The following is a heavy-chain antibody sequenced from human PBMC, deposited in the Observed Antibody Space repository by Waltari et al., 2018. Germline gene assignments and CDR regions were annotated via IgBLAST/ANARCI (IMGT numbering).Heavy chain of an antibody. D-gene: IGHD2-15*01. CDR3: ARGPYCSGGSCYPKSYYYYYGMDV. J-gene: IGHJ6*02. V-gene: IGHV4-59*01. CDR1: GGSISSYY. CDR2: IYYSGST. Sequence: QVQLQESGPGLVKPSETLSLTCTVSGGSISSYYWSWIRQPPGQGLEWIGYIYYSGSTNYNPSLKSRVTISVDTSKNQFSLKLSSVTAADTAVYYCARGPYCSGGSCYPKSYYYYYGMDVWGQGTTVTVSS.